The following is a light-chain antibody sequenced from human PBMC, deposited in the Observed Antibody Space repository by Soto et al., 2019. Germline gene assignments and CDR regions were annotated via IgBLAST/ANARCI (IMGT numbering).Light chain of an antibody. CDR3: QQRKNWPPIT. CDR2: DSS. CDR1: QNVDKF. J-gene: IGKJ5*01. Sequence: EIELTQSPEPMSLSPGETATLSCTACQNVDKFLAWYQQRPGQPPRLLIFDSSNRATGVPVRFSGSGSGTVFTLTIGSLEPEDSAVYYCQQRKNWPPITFGQGTRLEIK. V-gene: IGKV3-11*01.